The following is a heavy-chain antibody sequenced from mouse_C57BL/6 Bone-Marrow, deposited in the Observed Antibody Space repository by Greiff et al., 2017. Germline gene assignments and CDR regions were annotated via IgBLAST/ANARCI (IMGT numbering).Heavy chain of an antibody. CDR2: ISNLAYSI. D-gene: IGHD1-1*01. CDR3: ARQDYYGSSYGAMGG. V-gene: IGHV5-15*01. CDR1: GFTFSDYG. Sequence: EVQLVESGGGLVQPGGSLKLSCAASGFTFSDYGMAWVRQAPRKGPEWVAFISNLAYSIYYADTVTGRFTISRENAKNTLYLEMSSLRSEDTAMYYCARQDYYGSSYGAMGGWGQGASVTVSS. J-gene: IGHJ4*01.